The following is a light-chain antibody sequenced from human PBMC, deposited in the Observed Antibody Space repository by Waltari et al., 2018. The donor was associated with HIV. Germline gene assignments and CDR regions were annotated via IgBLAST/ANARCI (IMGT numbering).Light chain of an antibody. CDR3: QQYYSNSYT. V-gene: IGKV4-1*01. CDR1: QSVLYSSNNKNY. Sequence: AVSLGERATINCKSSQSVLYSSNNKNYLAWYQQKPGQPPKLLIYWASTRESGVPDRFSGSGSGTDFTLTISSLQTEDEAVYYCQQYYSNSYTFGQGTKLEIK. J-gene: IGKJ2*01. CDR2: WAS.